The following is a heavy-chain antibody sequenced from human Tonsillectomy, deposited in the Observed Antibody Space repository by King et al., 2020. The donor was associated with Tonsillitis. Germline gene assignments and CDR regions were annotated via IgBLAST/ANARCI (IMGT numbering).Heavy chain of an antibody. Sequence: QLQESGPGLVKPSETLSLTCSVAGDSVSTYFWSWIRQPPGKGLQWIGYIYNSWTTRYNPSLKSRITISVDTSKNQLSLKLTSVTAADTAVYYCASGRALDPWGQGTLVTVSS. CDR1: GDSVSTYF. CDR3: ASGRALDP. V-gene: IGHV4-59*02. CDR2: IYNSWTT. J-gene: IGHJ5*02.